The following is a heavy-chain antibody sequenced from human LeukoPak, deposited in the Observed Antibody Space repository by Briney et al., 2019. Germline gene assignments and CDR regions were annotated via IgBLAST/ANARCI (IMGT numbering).Heavy chain of an antibody. J-gene: IGHJ4*02. Sequence: SETLSLTCTVSGGSITSYYWSWIRQPPGKGLKWMGYIHYSGSTSYNPSLKSRVTISVDTSKNQFSLKLSSVTAADTALYYCARVGVGTGYQWDFDYWGQGTLVTVSS. CDR3: ARVGVGTGYQWDFDY. D-gene: IGHD3/OR15-3a*01. V-gene: IGHV4-59*01. CDR1: GGSITSYY. CDR2: IHYSGST.